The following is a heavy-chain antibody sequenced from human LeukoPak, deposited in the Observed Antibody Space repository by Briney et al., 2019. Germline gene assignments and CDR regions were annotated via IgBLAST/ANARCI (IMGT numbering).Heavy chain of an antibody. CDR1: GYTFTGYY. CDR2: INPNSGGT. CDR3: ARDLLGTKVRGT. J-gene: IGHJ3*01. V-gene: IGHV1-2*02. D-gene: IGHD3-10*01. Sequence: ASVKVSCKASGYTFTGYYMHWVRQAPGQGLEWMGWINPNSGGTNYAQKLQGRVTMTRDTSISTAYMELRRLRSDDTAVYYCARDLLGTKVRGTWGQGTMVTVSS.